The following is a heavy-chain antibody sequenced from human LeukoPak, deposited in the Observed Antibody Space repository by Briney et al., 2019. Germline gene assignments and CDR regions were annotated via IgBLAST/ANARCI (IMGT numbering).Heavy chain of an antibody. D-gene: IGHD6-13*01. Sequence: ASVKVSCKASGYTFTGYYMHWVRQAPGQGLEWMGWINPNSGGTNYAQKFQGRVTMTRDTSISTAYMKLSSLRSEDTAVYYCAAGGFIADAFDIWGQGTMVTVSS. J-gene: IGHJ3*02. CDR3: AAGGFIADAFDI. CDR1: GYTFTGYY. V-gene: IGHV1-2*02. CDR2: INPNSGGT.